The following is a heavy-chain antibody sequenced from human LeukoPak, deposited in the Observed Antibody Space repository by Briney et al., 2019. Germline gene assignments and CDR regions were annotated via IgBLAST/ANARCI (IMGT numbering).Heavy chain of an antibody. CDR3: ASSRFGVVIIYYWFDP. CDR2: IIPIFGTA. J-gene: IGHJ5*02. V-gene: IGHV1-69*13. D-gene: IGHD3-3*01. Sequence: ASVKVSCKASGGTFSSYAISWVRQAPGQGLEWMGGIIPIFGTANYAQRFQGRVTITADESTSTAYMELSGLRSEDTAVYYCASSRFGVVIIYYWFDPWGQGTLVTVSS. CDR1: GGTFSSYA.